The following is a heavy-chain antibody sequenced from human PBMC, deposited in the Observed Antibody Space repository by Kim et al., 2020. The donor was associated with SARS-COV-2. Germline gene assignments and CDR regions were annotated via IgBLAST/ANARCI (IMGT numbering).Heavy chain of an antibody. CDR1: GGSVSSGSYY. D-gene: IGHD2-15*01. CDR3: ARDPGSVAATIYFDY. V-gene: IGHV4-61*01. CDR2: IYYSGST. J-gene: IGHJ4*02. Sequence: SETLSPTCTVSGGSVSSGSYYWSWIRQPPGKGLEWIGYIYYSGSTNYNPSLKSRVTISVDTSKNQFSLKLSSVTAADTAVYYCARDPGSVAATIYFDYWGQGTLVTVSS.